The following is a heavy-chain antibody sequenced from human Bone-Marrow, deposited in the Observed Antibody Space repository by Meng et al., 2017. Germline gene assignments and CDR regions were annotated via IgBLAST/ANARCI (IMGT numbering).Heavy chain of an antibody. CDR2: IIPIFGTA. J-gene: IGHJ6*02. CDR1: GGTFSSSA. D-gene: IGHD6-13*01. CDR3: ARGGPSSSWYPTRYYYGMDV. Sequence: SVKVSCKASGGTFSSSAISWVRQAPGQGLEWMGGIIPIFGTANYAQKFQGRVTITTDESTSTAYMELSSLRSEYTAVYYCARGGPSSSWYPTRYYYGMDVWGQGTTVTVSS. V-gene: IGHV1-69*05.